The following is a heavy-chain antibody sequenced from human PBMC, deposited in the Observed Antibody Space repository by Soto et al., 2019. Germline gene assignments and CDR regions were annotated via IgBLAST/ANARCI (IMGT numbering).Heavy chain of an antibody. Sequence: VQLEESGGDLVKPGGSLRLSCEASGFTLSAYWMTWVRQAPGKGLEWVANINRDGSKKSYLDSVRGRFTISRDNVGNSLYLQMDSLRADDTAIYYCARDVTPGSISLYHAACDIWGQGTMVTVSS. J-gene: IGHJ3*02. CDR1: GFTLSAYW. D-gene: IGHD3-10*01. V-gene: IGHV3-7*05. CDR2: INRDGSKK. CDR3: ARDVTPGSISLYHAACDI.